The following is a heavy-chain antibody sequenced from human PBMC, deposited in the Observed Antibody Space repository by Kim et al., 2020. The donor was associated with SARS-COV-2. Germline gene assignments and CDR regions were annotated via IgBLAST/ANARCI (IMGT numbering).Heavy chain of an antibody. D-gene: IGHD2-15*01. V-gene: IGHV4-34*01. Sequence: NYNPYLKSRVTISVDTSKNQFSLKLSSVTAADTAVYYCARGLAVVTPFDYWGQGTLVTVSS. CDR3: ARGLAVVTPFDY. J-gene: IGHJ4*02.